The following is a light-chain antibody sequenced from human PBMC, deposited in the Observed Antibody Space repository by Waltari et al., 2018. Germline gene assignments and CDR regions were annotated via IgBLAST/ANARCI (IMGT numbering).Light chain of an antibody. CDR2: KAS. J-gene: IGKJ3*01. Sequence: DIQMTQSPSTLSASVGDRVTITCRASQSISSWLAWYQQKPGKAPKRLIYKASSLESVVPSRFSGSGSGTEFTLTISSLQPDDFATYYCQQYNSYPTFGPGTKVDIK. V-gene: IGKV1-5*03. CDR1: QSISSW. CDR3: QQYNSYPT.